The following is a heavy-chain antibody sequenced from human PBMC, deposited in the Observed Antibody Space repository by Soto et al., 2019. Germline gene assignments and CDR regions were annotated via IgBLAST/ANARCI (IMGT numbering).Heavy chain of an antibody. D-gene: IGHD3-10*01. Sequence: QVQLVESGGGVVQPGRSLTLSCAGSGFTFSGYAMHWVRQAPGKGLEWVAVISKDGSNKYHADSVKGRFTISRDNYKNTLDLQLHSLRSEETAVYYCARDHGDPVRLGRGVMLRDDWYFDFWGRGTLVTVSS. CDR3: ARDHGDPVRLGRGVMLRDDWYFDF. CDR1: GFTFSGYA. CDR2: ISKDGSNK. V-gene: IGHV3-30-3*01. J-gene: IGHJ2*01.